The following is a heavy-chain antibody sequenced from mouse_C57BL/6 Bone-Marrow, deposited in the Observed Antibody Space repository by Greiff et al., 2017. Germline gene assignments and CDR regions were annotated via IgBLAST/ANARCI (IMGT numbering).Heavy chain of an antibody. Sequence: EVMLVESGGDLVKPGGSLKLSCAASGFTFSSYGMSWVRQTPDKRLEWVATISSGGSYTYYPDSVKGRFTISRDNAKNTLYLQMSSLKSEDTAMYYCARRMVTTCDYWGQGTTLTVSS. J-gene: IGHJ2*01. CDR1: GFTFSSYG. D-gene: IGHD2-2*01. CDR2: ISSGGSYT. V-gene: IGHV5-6*02. CDR3: ARRMVTTCDY.